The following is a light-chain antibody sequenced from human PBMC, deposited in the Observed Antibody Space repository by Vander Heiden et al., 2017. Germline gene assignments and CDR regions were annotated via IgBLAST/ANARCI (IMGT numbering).Light chain of an antibody. V-gene: IGLV1-40*01. CDR2: GNN. J-gene: IGLJ3*02. CDR3: QSYDSSLSGSL. CDR1: RSNIGAPYD. Sequence: QSVLTQPPSVSGPPGQRVTVSCTGTRSNIGAPYDVHWYQQLPGAAPKLLIYGNNNRPSGVPDRFSGSKSGTSASLAITGLQAEDEADYYCQSYDSSLSGSLFGGGTKVTVL.